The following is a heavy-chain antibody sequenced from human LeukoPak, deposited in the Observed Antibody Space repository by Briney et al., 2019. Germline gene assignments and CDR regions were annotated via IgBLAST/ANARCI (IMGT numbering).Heavy chain of an antibody. Sequence: GASVKVSCKASGYTFTGYYMHWVRQAPGQGLELMGWINPNSGGTNYAQKFQGRVTMTRDTSISTAYMELCRLRSDDTAVYYCARSPALLWFGELHPYYFDYWGQGTLVTVSS. J-gene: IGHJ4*02. CDR3: ARSPALLWFGELHPYYFDY. D-gene: IGHD3-10*01. CDR1: GYTFTGYY. V-gene: IGHV1-2*02. CDR2: INPNSGGT.